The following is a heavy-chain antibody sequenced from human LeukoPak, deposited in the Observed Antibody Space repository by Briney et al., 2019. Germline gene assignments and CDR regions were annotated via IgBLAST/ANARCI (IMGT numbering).Heavy chain of an antibody. CDR1: GFTFKNYA. J-gene: IGHJ1*01. CDR3: VRHDSYIPF. CDR2: ISDNDGRT. Sequence: GGSLTLSCAASGFTFKNYAMSWVRQTPGLGLEWVSAISDNDGRTYYTDSVKGRFTISRDNSKDTVYLQMNNLRAADTALYFCVRHDSYIPFWGQGSLVTVSS. D-gene: IGHD5-18*01. V-gene: IGHV3-23*01.